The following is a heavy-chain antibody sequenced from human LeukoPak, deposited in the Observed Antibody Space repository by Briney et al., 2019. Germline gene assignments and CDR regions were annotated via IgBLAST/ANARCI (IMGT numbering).Heavy chain of an antibody. CDR1: GFTFSSYG. D-gene: IGHD2-15*01. CDR3: AKDHVVVVVAATPSWFDP. J-gene: IGHJ5*02. V-gene: IGHV3-30*02. Sequence: PGGSLRLSCAASGFTFSSYGMHWVRQAPGKGLEWVAFIRYDGSNKYYADSVKGRFTISRDNSKNTLYLQMNSLRAEDTAVYYCAKDHVVVVVAATPSWFDPWGQGTLVTVSS. CDR2: IRYDGSNK.